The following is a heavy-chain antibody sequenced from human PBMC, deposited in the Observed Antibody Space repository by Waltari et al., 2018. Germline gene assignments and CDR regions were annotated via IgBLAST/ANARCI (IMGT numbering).Heavy chain of an antibody. J-gene: IGHJ6*02. CDR2: IIPIFGTA. CDR1: GGTFSSYA. V-gene: IGHV1-69*01. Sequence: QVQLVQSGAEVKKPGSSVKVPCKASGGTFSSYAIRRGREGPGPGLEWMGGIIPIFGTANYAQKFQGRVTITADESTSTAYMELSSLRSEDTAVYYCAREPRIAAADSHYYYYGMDVWGQGTTVTVSS. CDR3: AREPRIAAADSHYYYYGMDV. D-gene: IGHD6-13*01.